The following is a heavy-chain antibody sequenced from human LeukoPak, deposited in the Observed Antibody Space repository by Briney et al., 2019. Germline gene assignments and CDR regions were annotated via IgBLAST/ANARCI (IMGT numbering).Heavy chain of an antibody. D-gene: IGHD3/OR15-3a*01. Sequence: SETLSLTCTVSGGSISISTYYWGWIRQPPGKGLEWIGSIYYSGTTHYNPSLKSRVTIAVDTSKNQFSLKLISVTAADTAVYYCARQTGSGLFILPGGQGTLVTVSS. CDR2: IYYSGTT. CDR1: GGSISISTYY. CDR3: ARQTGSGLFILP. J-gene: IGHJ4*02. V-gene: IGHV4-39*01.